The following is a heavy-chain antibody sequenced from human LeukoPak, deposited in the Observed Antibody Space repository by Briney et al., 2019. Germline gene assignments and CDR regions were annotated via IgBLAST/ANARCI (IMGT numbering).Heavy chain of an antibody. CDR2: IRYDGSNK. D-gene: IGHD6-13*01. CDR3: ARDPLLFIDQQLSLRPLDY. J-gene: IGHJ4*02. Sequence: GGSLRLSCVASGFNFSNYAMHWVRQAPGKGLEWVAFIRYDGSNKYYADSVKGRFTISRDNSKNTLYLQMNSLRAEDTAVYYCARDPLLFIDQQLSLRPLDYWGQGILVTVSS. CDR1: GFNFSNYA. V-gene: IGHV3-30*02.